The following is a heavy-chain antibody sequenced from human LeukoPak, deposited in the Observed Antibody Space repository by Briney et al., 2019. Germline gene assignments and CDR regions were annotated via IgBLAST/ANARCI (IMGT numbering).Heavy chain of an antibody. J-gene: IGHJ6*03. Sequence: ASVKVSCKASGYTFTGYYMHWVRQAPGQGLEWMGWINPNSGGTNYAQKFQGRVTMTRDTSISTAYMELSRLRSDDTAVYYCARAGYSYGLEYYYYYMDVWGKGTTVTVSS. V-gene: IGHV1-2*02. CDR1: GYTFTGYY. CDR3: ARAGYSYGLEYYYYYMDV. CDR2: INPNSGGT. D-gene: IGHD5-18*01.